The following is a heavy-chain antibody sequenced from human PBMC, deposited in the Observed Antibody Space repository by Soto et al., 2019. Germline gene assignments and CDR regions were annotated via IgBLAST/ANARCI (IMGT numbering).Heavy chain of an antibody. V-gene: IGHV3-30*04. D-gene: IGHD3-10*01. CDR3: VRSRSGAVPDSFAY. CDR1: GFMFSRYA. Sequence: QVQLVESGGGVVPPGRSLRLSCAASGFMFSRYAMHWVRQAPGKGMEWVAVISKDGSVIYYADSVKGRFTISRDKSKNMVYLQLNSLMDDDTAVFYCVRSRSGAVPDSFAYWGQGTLVTVAS. CDR2: ISKDGSVI. J-gene: IGHJ4*02.